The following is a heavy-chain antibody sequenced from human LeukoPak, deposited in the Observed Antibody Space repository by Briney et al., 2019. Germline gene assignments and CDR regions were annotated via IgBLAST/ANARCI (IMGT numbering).Heavy chain of an antibody. D-gene: IGHD3-22*01. CDR3: ARYNYYGSSAYYREGYFDY. J-gene: IGHJ4*02. CDR2: IYYSGST. CDR1: GGSISSYY. Sequence: PETLSLTCAVSGGSISSYYWSWIRQPTGKGLEWIGYIYYSGSTNYNPSLKSRVTISVDTSKNQFSLKLSSVTAADTAMYYCARYNYYGSSAYYREGYFDYWGQGTLVTVSS. V-gene: IGHV4-59*01.